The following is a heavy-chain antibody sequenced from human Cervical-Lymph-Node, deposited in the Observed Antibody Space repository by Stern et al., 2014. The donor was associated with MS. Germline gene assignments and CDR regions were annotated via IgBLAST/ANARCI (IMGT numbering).Heavy chain of an antibody. CDR3: ARDEGQIVGALDGMDV. CDR2: SSAYNGNT. V-gene: IGHV1-18*01. D-gene: IGHD1-26*01. Sequence: QVQLVHSGAEVKKPGASVKVSCKASGYTFTSYCISWVRQAPGQGLEWMGWSSAYNGNTNYAQKLQGRVTMTTDTSTSTAYMELRSLRSDDTAVYYCARDEGQIVGALDGMDVWGQGTTVTVSS. J-gene: IGHJ6*02. CDR1: GYTFTSYC.